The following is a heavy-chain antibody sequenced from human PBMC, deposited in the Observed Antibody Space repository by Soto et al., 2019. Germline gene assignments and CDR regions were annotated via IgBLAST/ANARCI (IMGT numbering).Heavy chain of an antibody. Sequence: PGGSLRLSCAASGFTFSSYAMHWVRQAPGKGLEWVAVISYDGSNKYYADSVKGRFTISRDNSKNTLYLQMNSLRAEDTAVYYFARDRLGQQLELPAYWGQGTLVTVSS. D-gene: IGHD6-13*01. CDR3: ARDRLGQQLELPAY. CDR1: GFTFSSYA. V-gene: IGHV3-30-3*01. CDR2: ISYDGSNK. J-gene: IGHJ4*02.